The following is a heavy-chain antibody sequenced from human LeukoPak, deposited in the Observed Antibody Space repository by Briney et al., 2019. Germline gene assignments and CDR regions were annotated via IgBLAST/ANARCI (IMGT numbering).Heavy chain of an antibody. D-gene: IGHD6-13*01. J-gene: IGHJ4*02. CDR1: GFTFSTYW. Sequence: GGSLRLSCADSGFTFSTYWMSWVRQAPGKGLEWVANIKQDGGEKNYVDSVKGRFTISRDNAKSSLYLQMNGLRAEDTAVYYCARAAAGYYFDYWGQGTLVTVSS. V-gene: IGHV3-7*05. CDR3: ARAAAGYYFDY. CDR2: IKQDGGEK.